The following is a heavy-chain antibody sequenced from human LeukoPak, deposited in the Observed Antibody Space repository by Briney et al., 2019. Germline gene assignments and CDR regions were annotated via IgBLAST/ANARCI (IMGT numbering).Heavy chain of an antibody. J-gene: IGHJ4*02. D-gene: IGHD6-19*01. CDR2: MSYDGTNK. V-gene: IGHV3-30*18. Sequence: PGGSLRLSCAAYGFTFSSYGMNWVRQAPGKGLEWVAVMSYDGTNKFYADSVKGRFTISRDNSKNTVYLQMNSLRAEDTAVYYCANGGWYGGRASPDYWGQGTLVTVSS. CDR3: ANGGWYGGRASPDY. CDR1: GFTFSSYG.